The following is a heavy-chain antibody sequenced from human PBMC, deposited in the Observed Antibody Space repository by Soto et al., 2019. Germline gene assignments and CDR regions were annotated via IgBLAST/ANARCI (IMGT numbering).Heavy chain of an antibody. D-gene: IGHD4-17*01. Sequence: GPLRISCAASRFTFSSYAMSWVRQARGKGLDLVSAISGSGGSTYYADSVKGRFTISRDNSQNTLYLQMNSLRAEATAVYYCAKACYYGYYVPYDYWGEGTLVTVS. J-gene: IGHJ4*02. CDR2: ISGSGGST. V-gene: IGHV3-23*01. CDR1: RFTFSSYA. CDR3: AKACYYGYYVPYDY.